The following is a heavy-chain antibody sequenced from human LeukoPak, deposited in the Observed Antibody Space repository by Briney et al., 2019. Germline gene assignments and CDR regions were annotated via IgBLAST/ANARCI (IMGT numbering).Heavy chain of an antibody. J-gene: IGHJ6*04. V-gene: IGHV1-69*01. Sequence: SVKVSCKASGGTFSSYAISWVRQAPGQGLEWMGGIIPIFGTANYAQKFQGRVTITADESTSTAYMELSSLRSEDTAVYYCARDRGIAAAGRFVGYYCGMDVWGKGTTVTVSS. D-gene: IGHD6-13*01. CDR2: IIPIFGTA. CDR1: GGTFSSYA. CDR3: ARDRGIAAAGRFVGYYCGMDV.